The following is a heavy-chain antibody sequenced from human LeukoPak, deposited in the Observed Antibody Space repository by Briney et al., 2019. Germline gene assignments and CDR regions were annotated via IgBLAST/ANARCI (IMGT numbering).Heavy chain of an antibody. CDR2: IHSSRGSI. CDR3: ARSLVWDAFDI. V-gene: IGHV3-21*01. D-gene: IGHD5/OR15-5a*01. J-gene: IGHJ3*02. CDR1: GFNFTNYN. Sequence: GRSLTLSCADSGFNFTNYNMNWDRPAPGKGLEWVSSIHSSRGSIYYADTLKGRFIISKDNDKDTLYLQRNSVSAEDTAVYYCARSLVWDAFDIWGQGTMVTVSS.